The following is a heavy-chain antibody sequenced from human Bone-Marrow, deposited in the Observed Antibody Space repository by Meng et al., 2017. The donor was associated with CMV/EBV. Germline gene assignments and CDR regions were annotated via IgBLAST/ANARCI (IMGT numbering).Heavy chain of an antibody. V-gene: IGHV3-7*01. CDR1: GFTFSCYW. CDR2: IKQDGSEK. Sequence: GESLKISCAASGFTFSCYWMSWVRQAPGKGLEWVANIKQDGSEKYYVDSVKGRFTISRDNAKNSLYLQMNSLRAEDTAVYYCARGSSGYDYYYYYGMDVWGQGTTVTVSS. D-gene: IGHD5-12*01. CDR3: ARGSSGYDYYYYYGMDV. J-gene: IGHJ6*02.